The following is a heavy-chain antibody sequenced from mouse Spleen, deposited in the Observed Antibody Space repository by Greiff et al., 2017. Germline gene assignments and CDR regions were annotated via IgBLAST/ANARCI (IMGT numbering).Heavy chain of an antibody. J-gene: IGHJ3*01. D-gene: IGHD2-4*01. CDR2: ISDGGSYT. CDR3: ARGSTMITWFAY. V-gene: IGHV5-4*02. CDR1: GFTFSDYY. Sequence: EVKLQESGGGLVKPGGSLKLSCAASGFTFSDYYMYWVRQTPEKRLEWVATISDGGSYTYYPDSVKGRFTISRDNAKNNLYLQMSSLKSEDTAMYYCARGSTMITWFAYWGQGTLVTVSA.